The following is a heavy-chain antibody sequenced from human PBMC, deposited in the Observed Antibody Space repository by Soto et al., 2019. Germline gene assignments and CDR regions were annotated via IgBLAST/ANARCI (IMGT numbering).Heavy chain of an antibody. V-gene: IGHV2-5*02. CDR1: GFSLNSPAVC. D-gene: IGHD6-19*01. CDR3: AHGSGWLSDY. CDR2: IYWDDDK. Sequence: QITVKASGPTVVKLTQTLTLTCTFSGFSLNSPAVCLNWIRQPPVKALEWLALIYWDDDKQYSPSLKSRLTITKDTSKNQVVLTMTNMDPVDTATYFCAHGSGWLSDYWGQGTLVTVSS. J-gene: IGHJ4*02.